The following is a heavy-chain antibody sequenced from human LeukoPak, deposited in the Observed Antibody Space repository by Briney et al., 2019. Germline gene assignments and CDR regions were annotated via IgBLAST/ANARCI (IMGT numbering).Heavy chain of an antibody. J-gene: IGHJ4*02. CDR3: ARLRLQYIFGY. CDR1: GASISSGGYY. V-gene: IGHV4-31*03. CDR2: IYYSGST. D-gene: IGHD4-11*01. Sequence: PSETLSLTCNVSGASISSGGYYWSWSRQHPGKGLEWIGYIYYSGSTYYNPSLKSRVTISVDISKSQFSLRLSSVSAADTAVYYCARLRLQYIFGYWGQEALVTVSS.